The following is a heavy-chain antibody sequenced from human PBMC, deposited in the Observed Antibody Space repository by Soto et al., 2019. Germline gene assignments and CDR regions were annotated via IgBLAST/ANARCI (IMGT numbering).Heavy chain of an antibody. CDR2: IYPGDSDT. J-gene: IGHJ6*02. D-gene: IGHD1-1*01. CDR3: AKTNHSLAGNYYNGMDV. V-gene: IGHV5-51*01. Sequence: PGESLKISCKGSGYSFTSYWIGWVRQMPGKGLEWMGIIYPGDSDTRYSPSFQGQVTISADKSISTAYLQWNSLRAEDTAVYYCAKTNHSLAGNYYNGMDVWGQGTTDTVSS. CDR1: GYSFTSYW.